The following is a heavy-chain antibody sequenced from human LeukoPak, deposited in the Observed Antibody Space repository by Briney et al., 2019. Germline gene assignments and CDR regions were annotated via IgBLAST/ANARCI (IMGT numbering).Heavy chain of an antibody. J-gene: IGHJ4*02. CDR2: MNPNSGNT. Sequence: GASVKVSCKASGYTFSSYEINWVRQATGQGLEWMGWMNPNSGNTGYAPKFQGRVTMTRNTSINTAYMELSSLRSEDTAVYYCARGRGKYSSFDYWGQGTLVTVSS. D-gene: IGHD5-18*01. CDR3: ARGRGKYSSFDY. V-gene: IGHV1-8*01. CDR1: GYTFSSYE.